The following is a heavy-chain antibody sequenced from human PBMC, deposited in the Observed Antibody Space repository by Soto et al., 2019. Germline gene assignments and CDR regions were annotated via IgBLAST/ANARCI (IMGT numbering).Heavy chain of an antibody. CDR1: GYTFNSYG. Sequence: ASVKVSCKASGYTFNSYGISWVRQAPGQGLEWMGWISAYNGNTNYAQKLQGRVTMTTDTSTSTAYMELRSLRSDDTAVYYCARDPRYCTNCVCYMGPNYYYYYGMDVWRQGTTVTVSS. D-gene: IGHD2-8*01. V-gene: IGHV1-18*01. CDR3: ARDPRYCTNCVCYMGPNYYYYYGMDV. J-gene: IGHJ6*02. CDR2: ISAYNGNT.